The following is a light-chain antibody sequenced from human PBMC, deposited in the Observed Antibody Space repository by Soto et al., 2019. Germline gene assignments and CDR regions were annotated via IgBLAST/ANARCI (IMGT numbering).Light chain of an antibody. CDR3: YSYTSSSTYV. V-gene: IGLV2-14*01. J-gene: IGLJ1*01. Sequence: QSVLTQPASVSGSPGQSITMSCSGTGSDVGAYNYVSWYQQHPAEAPKLMIYDVSNRPSGVSDRFSGSKSGNTASLTISGLQAEDEADYYFYSYTSSSTYVFGSGTKLTVL. CDR1: GSDVGAYNY. CDR2: DVS.